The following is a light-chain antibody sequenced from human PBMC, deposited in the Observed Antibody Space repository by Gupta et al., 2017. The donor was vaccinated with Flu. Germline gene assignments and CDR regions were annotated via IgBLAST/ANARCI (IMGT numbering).Light chain of an antibody. CDR1: SSDIGSYNY. Sequence: SITISCTGTSSDIGSYNYVSWYQPHPGQAPKLLIYDVTNRPSGVSNRFSDSKSGDTASLTISGLQAEDEADYYCSSYTSSSTLVFGGGTKLTVL. J-gene: IGLJ2*01. CDR3: SSYTSSSTLV. V-gene: IGLV2-14*01. CDR2: DVT.